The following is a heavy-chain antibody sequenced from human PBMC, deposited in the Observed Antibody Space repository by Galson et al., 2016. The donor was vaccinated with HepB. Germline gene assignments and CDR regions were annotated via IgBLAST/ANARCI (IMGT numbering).Heavy chain of an antibody. V-gene: IGHV3-23*01. D-gene: IGHD3-10*01. CDR3: AKDRTPWSYYGSGRYTLRGMDV. CDR2: ISGSGDSV. CDR1: GFSFGSYA. Sequence: SLRLSCAASGFSFGSYALSWVRQAPGKGLEWVSVISGSGDSVHHADSVKGRFTISRDKPKNTVYLQMNSLRAEDTAVYYCAKDRTPWSYYGSGRYTLRGMDVWGQGTTVTVSS. J-gene: IGHJ6*02.